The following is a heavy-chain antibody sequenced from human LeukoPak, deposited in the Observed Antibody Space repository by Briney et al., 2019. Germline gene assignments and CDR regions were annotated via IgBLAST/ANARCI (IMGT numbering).Heavy chain of an antibody. CDR2: INHSGST. V-gene: IGHV4-34*01. Sequence: PSETLSLTRVVYGGSFRGYYWSWMRQPPGKGLEWIGEINHSGSTNYNPSLKSRVTISVDTSKNQFSLKLSSVTAADTAVYYCARGPPSHYSYGWRNWFDPWGQGTLVTVSS. D-gene: IGHD3-22*01. CDR3: ARGPPSHYSYGWRNWFDP. J-gene: IGHJ5*02. CDR1: GGSFRGYY.